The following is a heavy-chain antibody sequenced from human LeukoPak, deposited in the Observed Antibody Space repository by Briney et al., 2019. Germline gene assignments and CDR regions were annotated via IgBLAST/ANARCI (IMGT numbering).Heavy chain of an antibody. CDR1: GFTFSTYS. CDR3: ARDPPYYDSSGYYYDY. V-gene: IGHV3-21*01. CDR2: ISGSSIYI. J-gene: IGHJ4*02. D-gene: IGHD3-22*01. Sequence: PGGSLRLSCAASGFTFSTYSMSWVRQAPGKGLEWVSSISGSSIYIYYADSVKGRFTISRDNAKNSLYLQMNSLRAEDTAVYYCARDPPYYDSSGYYYDYWGQGTLVTVSS.